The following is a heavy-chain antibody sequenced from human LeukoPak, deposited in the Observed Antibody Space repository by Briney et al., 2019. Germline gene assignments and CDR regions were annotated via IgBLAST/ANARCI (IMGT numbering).Heavy chain of an antibody. CDR1: GVSLSTSGVG. CDR2: LYWDDDK. CDR3: VHSAPGLSSGWPFDY. Sequence: SGPTLAKPTQTLTLTCTFSGVSLSTSGVGVGWIRQPPGKALEWLTLLYWDDDKRYSPSLKSRLTITKDTSQNQVVLTMTNMDPVDTATYYCVHSAPGLSSGWPFDYWGQGTLVTVSS. D-gene: IGHD6-19*01. J-gene: IGHJ4*02. V-gene: IGHV2-5*02.